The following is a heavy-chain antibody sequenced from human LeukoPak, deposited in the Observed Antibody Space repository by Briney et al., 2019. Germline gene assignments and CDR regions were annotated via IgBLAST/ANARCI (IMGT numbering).Heavy chain of an antibody. CDR2: ISGSGGST. CDR3: AKDLGAGTTKYFDY. V-gene: IGHV3-23*01. Sequence: PGGSLRLSCAASGFTFSSYAMSWVRQAPGKGLEWVSAISGSGGSTYYADSVKGRFTISRDNSKITLYLQMNSLRAEDTAVYYCAKDLGAGTTKYFDYWGQGTLVTVSS. J-gene: IGHJ4*02. D-gene: IGHD1-7*01. CDR1: GFTFSSYA.